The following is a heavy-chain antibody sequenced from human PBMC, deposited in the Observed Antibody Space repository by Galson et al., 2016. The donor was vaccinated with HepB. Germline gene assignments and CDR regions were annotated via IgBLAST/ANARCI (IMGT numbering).Heavy chain of an antibody. CDR1: GFSFNTYT. Sequence: SLRLSCAASGFSFNTYTMNWVRQAPGKGLEWVSSISSSSKHMYYADSLKGRFTISRDNTKNSMYLLMNSLRAEETAVYYCAKKLNVITSGGVIVTDPFDIWGQGTMVTVSS. V-gene: IGHV3-21*01. D-gene: IGHD3-16*02. CDR2: ISSSSKHM. CDR3: AKKLNVITSGGVIVTDPFDI. J-gene: IGHJ3*02.